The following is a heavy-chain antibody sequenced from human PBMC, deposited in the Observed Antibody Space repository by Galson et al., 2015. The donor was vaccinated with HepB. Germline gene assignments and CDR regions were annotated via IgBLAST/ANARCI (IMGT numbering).Heavy chain of an antibody. Sequence: SLRLSCAASGFTFSSYGMHWVRQAPGKGLEWVAVISYDGSNKYYADSVKGRFTISRDNSKNTLYLQMNSLRAEDTAVYYCAKLPIYYGSGSYYDYWGQGTLVTVSS. CDR3: AKLPIYYGSGSYYDY. CDR1: GFTFSSYG. D-gene: IGHD3-10*01. J-gene: IGHJ4*02. CDR2: ISYDGSNK. V-gene: IGHV3-30*18.